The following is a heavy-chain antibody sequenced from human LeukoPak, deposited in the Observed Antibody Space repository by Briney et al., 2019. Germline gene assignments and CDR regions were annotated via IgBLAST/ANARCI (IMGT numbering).Heavy chain of an antibody. CDR2: IRSIAASYTT. CDR1: GFTFSEHY. J-gene: IGHJ4*02. Sequence: GGSLRLSCAASGFTFSEHYMDWVRQAPGKGLEWIGRIRSIAASYTTEYAASVKGRFIISRDDSKDSLYLQMSSLKTEDTAVYFCARVKSIDRAVFDYWGQGTLVTVSS. D-gene: IGHD1-14*01. CDR3: ARVKSIDRAVFDY. V-gene: IGHV3-72*01.